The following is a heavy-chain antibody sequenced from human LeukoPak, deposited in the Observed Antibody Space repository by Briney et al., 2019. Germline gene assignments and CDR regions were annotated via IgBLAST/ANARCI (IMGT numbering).Heavy chain of an antibody. J-gene: IGHJ6*02. CDR3: ARGFGGYDYYYYGMDV. CDR1: GFTFSSYA. CDR2: ISGSGGST. D-gene: IGHD5-12*01. Sequence: PGGSLRLSCAASGFTFSSYAMSWVRQAPGKGLEWVSAISGSGGSTYYADSVKGRFTISRDNSRHTLYLQMNSLRAEDTAIYYCARGFGGYDYYYYGMDVWGQGTTVTVSS. V-gene: IGHV3-23*01.